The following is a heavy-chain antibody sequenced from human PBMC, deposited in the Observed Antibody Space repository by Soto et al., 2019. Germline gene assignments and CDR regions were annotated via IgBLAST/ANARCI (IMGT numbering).Heavy chain of an antibody. D-gene: IGHD2-2*01. CDR3: AREDSIIIPAVSDF. Sequence: GGSLRLSCAASGSNLWSNGMHWVRQAPGKGLEWVAITSYDGTNEYYADSVKGRFTISRDNAKNSVSLQMNTLRVEDTAVYYCAREDSIIIPAVSDFWGQGTLVTVSS. V-gene: IGHV3-30*03. J-gene: IGHJ4*02. CDR2: TSYDGTNE. CDR1: GSNLWSNG.